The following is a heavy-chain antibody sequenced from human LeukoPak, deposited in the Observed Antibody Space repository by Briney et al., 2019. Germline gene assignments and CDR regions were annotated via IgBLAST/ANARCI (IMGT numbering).Heavy chain of an antibody. CDR3: ARPYCSSTSCYKTGWYFDL. CDR2: IYHSGST. CDR1: GGSISSGGYY. D-gene: IGHD2-2*02. Sequence: SETLSLTCTVSGGSISSGGYYWSWIRQPPGKGLEWIGYIYHSGSTYYNPSLKSRVTISVDRSKNQFSLKLSSVTAADTAVYYCARPYCSSTSCYKTGWYFDLWGRGTLVTVSS. J-gene: IGHJ2*01. V-gene: IGHV4-30-2*01.